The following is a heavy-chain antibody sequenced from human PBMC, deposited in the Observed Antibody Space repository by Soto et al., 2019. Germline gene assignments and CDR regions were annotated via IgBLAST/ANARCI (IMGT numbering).Heavy chain of an antibody. CDR1: GFTFSSYG. CDR3: ARDPSRYEDYYYYYMDV. V-gene: IGHV3-33*01. Sequence: GESLKISCAASGFTFSSYGMHWVRQAPGKGLEWVAVIWYDGSNKYYADSVKGRFTISRDNSKNTLYLQMNSLRAEDTAVYYCARDPSRYEDYYYYYMDVWGKGTTVTVSS. D-gene: IGHD3-3*01. J-gene: IGHJ6*03. CDR2: IWYDGSNK.